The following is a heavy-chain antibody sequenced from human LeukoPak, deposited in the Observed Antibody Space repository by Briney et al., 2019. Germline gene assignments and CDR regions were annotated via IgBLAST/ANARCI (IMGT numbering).Heavy chain of an antibody. D-gene: IGHD4-17*01. V-gene: IGHV4-38-2*02. CDR2: IYHSGST. J-gene: IGHJ5*02. CDR3: SRDPRSYGP. CDR1: GYPISSGYY. Sequence: PSETLSLTCSVSGYPISSGYYWGWIRQSPGKGLEWIGSIYHSGSTYYNPSLKSRVTISVDTSKNQFSLKLRSVTAADTAVYYCSRDPRSYGPWGQGTLVTVSS.